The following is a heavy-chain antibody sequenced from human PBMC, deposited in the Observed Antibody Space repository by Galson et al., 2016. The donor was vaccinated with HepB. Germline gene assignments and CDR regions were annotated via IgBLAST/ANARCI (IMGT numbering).Heavy chain of an antibody. CDR2: IIPIFATS. V-gene: IGHV1-69*01. Sequence: VRQAPGQGLEWMGGIIPIFATSDYAQRFQGRVTITADESTSTAYMELSGLRSEDTAVYYCVRDAAITGTPFDYWGQRTLVTVSS. J-gene: IGHJ4*02. CDR3: VRDAAITGTPFDY. D-gene: IGHD1-7*01.